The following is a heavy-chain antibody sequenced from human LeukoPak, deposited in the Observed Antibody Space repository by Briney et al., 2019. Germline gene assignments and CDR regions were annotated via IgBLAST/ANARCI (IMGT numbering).Heavy chain of an antibody. Sequence: SETLSLTCAVYGGSFSGYYWSWIRQPPGKGLEWIGEINHSGSTNYNPSLKSRVTISVDTSKNQFSLKLSSVTAADTAAYYCARDTSCSGGSCYPLWGQGTLVTVSS. V-gene: IGHV4-34*01. CDR3: ARDTSCSGGSCYPL. CDR2: INHSGST. CDR1: GGSFSGYY. D-gene: IGHD2-15*01. J-gene: IGHJ4*02.